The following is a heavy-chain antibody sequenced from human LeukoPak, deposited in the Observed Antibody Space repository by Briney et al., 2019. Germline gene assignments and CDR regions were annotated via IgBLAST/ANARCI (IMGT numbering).Heavy chain of an antibody. CDR2: INPNSGGT. D-gene: IGHD5-24*01. CDR3: ARVVPAEAMATIPFDY. Sequence: ASVKVSCKASRYNFSGYYMHWVRQAPGQGLAGMGWINPNSGGTKYAQNFQGRVTMTRDASINTAYMELSRLRSDDTAVYFCARVVPAEAMATIPFDYWGQGTLVTVSS. CDR1: RYNFSGYY. J-gene: IGHJ4*02. V-gene: IGHV1-2*02.